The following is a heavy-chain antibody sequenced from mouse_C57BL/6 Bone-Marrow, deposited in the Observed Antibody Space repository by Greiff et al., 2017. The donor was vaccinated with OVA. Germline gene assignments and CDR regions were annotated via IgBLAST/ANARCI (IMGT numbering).Heavy chain of an antibody. J-gene: IGHJ1*03. V-gene: IGHV1-81*01. CDR3: ARRLLRYWYFDV. Sequence: VQLQESGAELARPGASVKLSCKASGYTFTSYGISWVKQRTGQGLEWIGEIYPRSGNTYYNEKVKGKATLTADKASSKAYMELRSLTSEDSAVYFCARRLLRYWYFDVWGTGTTVTVSA. D-gene: IGHD1-1*01. CDR1: GYTFTSYG. CDR2: IYPRSGNT.